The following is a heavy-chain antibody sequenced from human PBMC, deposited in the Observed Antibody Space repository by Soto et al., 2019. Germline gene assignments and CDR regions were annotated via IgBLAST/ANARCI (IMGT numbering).Heavy chain of an antibody. D-gene: IGHD1-26*01. J-gene: IGHJ4*02. CDR3: PKALVGEVGATDY. V-gene: IGHV3-23*01. Sequence: GGSLRLSCAASGCTFSSYAMSWVRQAPGKGLEWVSAITRNDSTYYAVSVKGRFTIPKDNSRNTLYLQMNSLGAEDAALYYCPKALVGEVGATDYWGQGTLVTVS. CDR2: ITRNDST. CDR1: GCTFSSYA.